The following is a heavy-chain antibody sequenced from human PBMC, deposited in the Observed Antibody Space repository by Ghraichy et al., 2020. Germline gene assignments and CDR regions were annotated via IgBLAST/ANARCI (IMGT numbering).Heavy chain of an antibody. V-gene: IGHV3-23*01. Sequence: GESLNISCAASGFTFSSYAMTWVRQAPGKGLKWVSGISSSGAGTYHADSVKGRFTISRDNSKNTLYLQMNSLRAEDTAVYYCAKGLSGGNSYDAFDIWGQGTMVTVPS. CDR3: AKGLSGGNSYDAFDI. CDR1: GFTFSSYA. D-gene: IGHD1-26*01. CDR2: ISSSGAGT. J-gene: IGHJ3*02.